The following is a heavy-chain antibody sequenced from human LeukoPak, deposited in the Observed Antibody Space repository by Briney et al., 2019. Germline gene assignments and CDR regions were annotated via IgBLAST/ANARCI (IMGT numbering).Heavy chain of an antibody. CDR3: ARRGTGTTPKYFDY. D-gene: IGHD1-1*01. J-gene: IGHJ4*02. Sequence: SETLSLTCAVYGGSFSGYYWSWIRQPPGKGLEWIGSIYYSGSTYYNPSLKSRVTISVDTSKNQFSLKLSSVTAADTAVYYCARRGTGTTPKYFDYWGQGTLVTVSS. CDR2: IYYSGST. V-gene: IGHV4-34*01. CDR1: GGSFSGYY.